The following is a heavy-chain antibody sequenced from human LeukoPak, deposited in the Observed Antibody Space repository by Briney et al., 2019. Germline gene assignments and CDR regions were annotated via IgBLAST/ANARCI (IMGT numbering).Heavy chain of an antibody. D-gene: IGHD1-26*01. Sequence: GGSLRLSCAASGFNFNNYWMSWLRQAPGKGLEWVANIKDDGSEEYYVDSVKGRFTIVRDNAYNSLYLQMNSLRVEDTATYFCARSTRRYSGDYWGQGTLVSVSS. CDR1: GFNFNNYW. V-gene: IGHV3-7*03. J-gene: IGHJ4*02. CDR3: ARSTRRYSGDY. CDR2: IKDDGSEE.